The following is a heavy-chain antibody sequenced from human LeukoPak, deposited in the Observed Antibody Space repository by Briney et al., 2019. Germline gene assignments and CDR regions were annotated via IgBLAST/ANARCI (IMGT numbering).Heavy chain of an antibody. D-gene: IGHD3-22*01. J-gene: IGHJ6*03. Sequence: SETLSLTCAVYGGSFSGYYWNWIRQPPGKGLEWIGEINHSGSTNYNPSLKSRVTMSVDTSKNQFSLKLSSVTAADTAVYYCARGYSSGYYYMDVWGKGTTVTISS. CDR2: INHSGST. V-gene: IGHV4-34*01. CDR1: GGSFSGYY. CDR3: ARGYSSGYYYMDV.